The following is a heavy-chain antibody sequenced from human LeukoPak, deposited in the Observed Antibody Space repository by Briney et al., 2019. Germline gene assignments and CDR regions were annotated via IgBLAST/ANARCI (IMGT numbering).Heavy chain of an antibody. D-gene: IGHD5-18*01. CDR1: GFTFSIYD. J-gene: IGHJ4*02. V-gene: IGHV3-23*01. Sequence: GGSLRLSCAASGFTFSIYDLSWVRQAPGKGLEWVSAISASGGGTYYTDSVKGRFTISRDNSNNTLYLQMNSLRAEDTAVYYCAKDLGYGRHFLDYWGQGTLLTVSS. CDR3: AKDLGYGRHFLDY. CDR2: ISASGGGT.